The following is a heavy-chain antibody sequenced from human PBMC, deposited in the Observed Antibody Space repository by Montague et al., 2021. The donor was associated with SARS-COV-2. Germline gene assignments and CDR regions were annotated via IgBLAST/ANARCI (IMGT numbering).Heavy chain of an antibody. V-gene: IGHV4-61*08. CDR1: GGSISSGGYY. CDR2: IYYSGGA. CDR3: ARSRRITIFGVGLSNYYGMDV. J-gene: IGHJ6*02. D-gene: IGHD3-3*01. Sequence: SETLSLTCTVSGGSISSGGYYWSWIRQHPGKGLEWIGYIYYSGGANYNPSLKSRVTISVDTSKNQFSLKLSSVTAADTAVYYCARSRRITIFGVGLSNYYGMDVWGQGTTVTVSS.